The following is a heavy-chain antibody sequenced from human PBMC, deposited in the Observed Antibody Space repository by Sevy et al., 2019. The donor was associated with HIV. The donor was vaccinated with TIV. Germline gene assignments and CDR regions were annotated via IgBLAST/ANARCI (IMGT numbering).Heavy chain of an antibody. J-gene: IGHJ4*02. CDR3: ARVLSGPKDL. CDR2: ISSSSSYI. CDR1: GFNFDDYA. D-gene: IGHD3-9*01. Sequence: GGSLRLSCAASGFNFDDYAMHWVRQAPGKGLEWVSSISSSSSYIYYADSVKGRFTISRDNAKNSLYLQMNSLRAEDTAVYYCARVLSGPKDLWGQGTLVTVSS. V-gene: IGHV3-21*01.